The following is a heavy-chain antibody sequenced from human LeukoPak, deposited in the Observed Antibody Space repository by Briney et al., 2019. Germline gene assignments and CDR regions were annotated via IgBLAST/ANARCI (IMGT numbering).Heavy chain of an antibody. D-gene: IGHD3-10*01. CDR2: IFGGINR. V-gene: IGHV3-53*01. J-gene: IGHJ4*02. CDR3: ARGGRGGALDY. Sequence: AGSLRLSCAASGFTVSSNYMTWVRQAPGKGLEWVSVIFGGINRYYAGSVKGRFTISGDNSKNTLYLQMDSLRVEDTAVYFCARGGRGGALDYWGQGTLVTVSS. CDR1: GFTVSSNY.